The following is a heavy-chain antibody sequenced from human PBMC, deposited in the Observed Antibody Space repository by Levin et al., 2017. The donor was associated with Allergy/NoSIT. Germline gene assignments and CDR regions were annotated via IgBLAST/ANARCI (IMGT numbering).Heavy chain of an antibody. J-gene: IGHJ4*02. CDR3: ARGHDWNDGRYYFDY. V-gene: IGHV3-7*01. CDR1: GFTFSSYW. CDR2: IKQDGSEK. Sequence: GESLKISCAASGFTFSSYWMSWVRQAPGKGLEWVANIKQDGSEKYYVDSVKGRFTISRDNAKNSLYLQMNSLRAEDTAVYYCARGHDWNDGRYYFDYWGQGTLVTVSS. D-gene: IGHD1-1*01.